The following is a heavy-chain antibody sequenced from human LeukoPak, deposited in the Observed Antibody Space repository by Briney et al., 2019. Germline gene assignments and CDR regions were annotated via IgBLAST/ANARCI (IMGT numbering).Heavy chain of an antibody. Sequence: ASVKVSCKASGYSFTSYGINWVRQAPGQGLEWMGIINPSDGDTNYAEKFQGSVTMTSDTSTSTVYMEVSRLRSEDTAVYYCARSLKYGMDVWGQGTTVTVSS. CDR3: ARSLKYGMDV. V-gene: IGHV1-46*01. J-gene: IGHJ6*02. CDR2: INPSDGDT. CDR1: GYSFTSYG.